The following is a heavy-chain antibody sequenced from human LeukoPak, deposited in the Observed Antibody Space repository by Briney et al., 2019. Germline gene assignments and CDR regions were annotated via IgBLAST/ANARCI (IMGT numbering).Heavy chain of an antibody. J-gene: IGHJ4*02. CDR2: INSDGSST. CDR3: ARDRDSSGWYAYFDY. V-gene: IGHV3-74*01. CDR1: GFTFSSYW. D-gene: IGHD6-19*01. Sequence: GGSLRLSCAASGFTFSSYWMHWVRQAPGKGLGWVSRINSDGSSTIYADSVKGRFTISRDNAKNTLYLQMNSLRAEDTAVYYCARDRDSSGWYAYFDYWGQGTLVTVSS.